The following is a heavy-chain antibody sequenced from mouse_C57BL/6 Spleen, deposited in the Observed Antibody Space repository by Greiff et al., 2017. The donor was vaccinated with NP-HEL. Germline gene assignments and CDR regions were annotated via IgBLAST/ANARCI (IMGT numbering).Heavy chain of an antibody. J-gene: IGHJ3*01. V-gene: IGHV5-17*01. D-gene: IGHD1-1*01. CDR3: ASENLLRWFAY. Sequence: EVHLVESGGGLVKPGGSLKLSCAASGFTFSDYGMHWVRQAPEKGLEWVAYISSGSSTIYYADTVKGRFTISRDNAKNTLFLQMTSLRSEDTAMYYCASENLLRWFAYWGQGTLVTVSA. CDR1: GFTFSDYG. CDR2: ISSGSSTI.